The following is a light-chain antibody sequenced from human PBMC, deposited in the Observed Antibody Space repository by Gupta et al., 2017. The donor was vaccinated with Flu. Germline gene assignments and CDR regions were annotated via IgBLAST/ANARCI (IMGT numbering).Light chain of an antibody. CDR2: EVS. Sequence: QSPMTQPASVSGSPGQSITISCTGTSSDVGGYNYVSWYQQHPGKAPKLMNYEVSNRPSRVYNRFSGSKSGNAASLTISGLQAEDEADYYCSSYTSSSTRVFGTGTKVTVL. CDR1: SSDVGGYNY. CDR3: SSYTSSSTRV. J-gene: IGLJ1*01. V-gene: IGLV2-14*01.